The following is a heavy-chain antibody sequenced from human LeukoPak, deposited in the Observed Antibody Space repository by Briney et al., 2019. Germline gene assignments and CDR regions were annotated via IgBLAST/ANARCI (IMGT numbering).Heavy chain of an antibody. CDR3: ARSTGGGGHDS. D-gene: IGHD4-23*01. V-gene: IGHV4-38-2*02. J-gene: IGHJ5*01. CDR2: VYHSGT. Sequence: PSETLSLTCTVSGYSIGSGHYWAWIRQPPGEGLEWIGCVYHSGTYYKSSLTSRVTISMDTSKNQFSLKLTSVTAADSAFYYCARSTGGGGHDSWGQGTLVTVSS. CDR1: GYSIGSGHY.